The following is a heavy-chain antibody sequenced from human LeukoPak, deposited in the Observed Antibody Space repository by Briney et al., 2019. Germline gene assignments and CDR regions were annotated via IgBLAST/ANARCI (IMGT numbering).Heavy chain of an antibody. CDR3: AKGRTNDY. D-gene: IGHD1/OR15-1a*01. Sequence: GESLRLSCAASGFTFSTYAMSWVRQTPEKGLEWASAISDTGGNTFYADSVKGRFTISRDNSKNTLYLQMNSLRAEDTAIYYCAKGRTNDYWGQGTLVTVSS. CDR2: ISDTGGNT. J-gene: IGHJ4*02. CDR1: GFTFSTYA. V-gene: IGHV3-23*01.